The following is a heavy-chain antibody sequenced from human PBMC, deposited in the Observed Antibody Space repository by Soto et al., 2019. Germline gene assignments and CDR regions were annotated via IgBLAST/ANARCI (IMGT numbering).Heavy chain of an antibody. D-gene: IGHD1-26*01. CDR1: GFTFSSYA. Sequence: QVQLVESGGGVVQPGRSLRLSCAASGFTFSSYAMHWVRQAPGKGLEWVAVISYDGSNKYYADSVKGRFTISRDNSKNTLYLQMNSLRAEDTAVYYCAWSIGYGMDVWGQGTTVTVSS. V-gene: IGHV3-30-3*01. J-gene: IGHJ6*02. CDR3: AWSIGYGMDV. CDR2: ISYDGSNK.